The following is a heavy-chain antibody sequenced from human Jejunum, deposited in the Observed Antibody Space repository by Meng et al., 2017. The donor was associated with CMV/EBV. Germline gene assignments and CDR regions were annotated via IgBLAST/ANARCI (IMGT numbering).Heavy chain of an antibody. D-gene: IGHD6-6*01. J-gene: IGHJ4*02. CDR1: FTFSTYS. CDR3: AKDKTPDGLVNFDF. CDR2: IYCASSAR. V-gene: IGHV3-23*03. Sequence: FTFSTYSMSWVRQAPGKGLEWVSIIYCASSARYYPDSVKGRSTISRDNSRNTVYLQRNSLRADDTAVYYCAKDKTPDGLVNFDFWGRGTQVTVSS.